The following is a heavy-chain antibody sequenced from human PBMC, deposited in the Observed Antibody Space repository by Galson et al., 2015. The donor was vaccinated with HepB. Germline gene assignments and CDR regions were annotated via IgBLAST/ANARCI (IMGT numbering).Heavy chain of an antibody. D-gene: IGHD5-18*01. J-gene: IGHJ4*02. CDR2: ISSSSSYI. CDR3: ARGHRSGYSYGYLFDY. Sequence: SLRLSCAASGFTFSSYSMNWVRQAPGKGLEWVSSISSSSSYIYYADSVKGRFTISRDNAKNSLYLQMNSLRAEDTAVYYCARGHRSGYSYGYLFDYWGQGTLVTVSS. V-gene: IGHV3-21*01. CDR1: GFTFSSYS.